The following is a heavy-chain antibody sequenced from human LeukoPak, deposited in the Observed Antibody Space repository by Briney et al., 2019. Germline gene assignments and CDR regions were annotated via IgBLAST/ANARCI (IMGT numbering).Heavy chain of an antibody. Sequence: GGSLRLSCAASGITFSSYSMNWVRQAPGKGLEWVSSISTSSNYRYYADSVKGRFTISRDNAKKLLYLQMNSLRAEDTAVYYCARDRVSGWLRRANNYMDVWGKGTTVTVSS. CDR1: GITFSSYS. D-gene: IGHD6-19*01. J-gene: IGHJ6*03. V-gene: IGHV3-21*01. CDR2: ISTSSNYR. CDR3: ARDRVSGWLRRANNYMDV.